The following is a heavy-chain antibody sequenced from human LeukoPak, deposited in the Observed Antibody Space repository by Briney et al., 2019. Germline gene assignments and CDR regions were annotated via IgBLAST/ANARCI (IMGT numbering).Heavy chain of an antibody. D-gene: IGHD4-23*01. CDR2: IKEDGSEI. V-gene: IGHV3-7*01. CDR1: AFTFSNYW. Sequence: GGSLRLSCAASAFTFSNYWMSWVRQAPGKGLEWVANIKEDGSEINYVDSVKGRFTISRDNAKNSLYLQMNSLTVDDTAVYYCARDRGYSSFDYWGQGTLVTVSS. CDR3: ARDRGYSSFDY. J-gene: IGHJ4*02.